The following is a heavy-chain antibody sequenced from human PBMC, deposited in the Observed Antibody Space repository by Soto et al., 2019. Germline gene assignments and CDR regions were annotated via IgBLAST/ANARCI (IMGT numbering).Heavy chain of an antibody. Sequence: ASVKVSFKASCYTFTIYFIIWFLHSPLQWLEVMGWISAYNGNTNYAQKLQGRVTMTTDTSTSKAYMELRSLRSDDTAVYYCARLPVPGNSGYRSGWYGMEVRGKGNTVNVSS. J-gene: IGHJ6*04. CDR2: ISAYNGNT. CDR1: CYTFTIYF. D-gene: IGHD6-19*01. V-gene: IGHV1-18*04. CDR3: ARLPVPGNSGYRSGWYGMEV.